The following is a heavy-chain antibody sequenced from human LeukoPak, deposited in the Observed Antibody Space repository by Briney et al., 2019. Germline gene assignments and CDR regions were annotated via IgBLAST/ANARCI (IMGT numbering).Heavy chain of an antibody. J-gene: IGHJ3*02. D-gene: IGHD2-2*01. CDR1: GYSFTSYW. CDR3: ARQSNIVVVPAAKNAFDI. Sequence: GESLKISCKGSGYSFTSYWIGWVRQMPGKGLEWMGIIYPGDSDTRYSPSFQGQVTISADKSISTAYLQWSSLKASDTAMYYCARQSNIVVVPAAKNAFDIWGQGTMVTVSS. CDR2: IYPGDSDT. V-gene: IGHV5-51*01.